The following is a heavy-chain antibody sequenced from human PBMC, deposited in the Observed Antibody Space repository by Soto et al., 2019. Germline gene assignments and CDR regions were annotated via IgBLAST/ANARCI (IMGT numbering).Heavy chain of an antibody. CDR2: ISGSGGRT. D-gene: IGHD2-21*01. Sequence: EVQLLESGGGLVQPGGSLRLSCAASGFTFSSYAMKWVRQAPGKGLEWVSGISGSGGRTYYAESVKGRFTISRDNSKNTLYLQMNSLRAEDTAVYYCAKVGCGSECYYIVDNWGQGTLVTVSS. CDR3: AKVGCGSECYYIVDN. CDR1: GFTFSSYA. J-gene: IGHJ4*02. V-gene: IGHV3-23*01.